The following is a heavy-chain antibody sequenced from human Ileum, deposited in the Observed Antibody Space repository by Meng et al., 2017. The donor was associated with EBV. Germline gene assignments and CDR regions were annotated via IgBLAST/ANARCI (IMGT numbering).Heavy chain of an antibody. CDR2: SYHSGST. Sequence: QVPLQESGAGPVEPSGTLALPCACSCGSISSSNWWSWVRPPPGKGLEWIGESYHSGSTNYNPSLKSRVTISVDKSKNQFSLNLSSVTAADTAVYYCARVGQWLPIDYWGQGTLVTVSS. V-gene: IGHV4-4*02. CDR1: CGSISSSNW. D-gene: IGHD6-19*01. J-gene: IGHJ4*02. CDR3: ARVGQWLPIDY.